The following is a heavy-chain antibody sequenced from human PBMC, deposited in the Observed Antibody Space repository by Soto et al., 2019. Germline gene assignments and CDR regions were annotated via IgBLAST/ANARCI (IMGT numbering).Heavy chain of an antibody. D-gene: IGHD1-26*01. CDR3: AGEDGRVGSTSAIDY. CDR1: GFTFSTYN. J-gene: IGHJ4*02. Sequence: EVLLVESGGGLVKPGGSLRLSCAASGFTFSTYNMNWVRQAPGKGLEWVSSINGRGNYIYYTDAVKGRFTISRDNAKTALYLQRNRLRAEDTAVYYCAGEDGRVGSTSAIDYWGQGTLVTVSS. V-gene: IGHV3-21*01. CDR2: INGRGNYI.